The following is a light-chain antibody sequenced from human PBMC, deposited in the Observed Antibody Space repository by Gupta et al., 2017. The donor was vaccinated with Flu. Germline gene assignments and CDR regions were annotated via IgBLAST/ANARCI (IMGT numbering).Light chain of an antibody. Sequence: QSALTQPPSVSGSPGQSVTISCTGTSSDVGTYNRVSWYQQSPGTAPKLMLYEVSNRPSEVPDRFSGSKSGNTASLTISGLQGEDEADYYCSSYTSSYTFVLGTGTKVTVL. J-gene: IGLJ1*01. CDR1: SSDVGTYNR. CDR2: EVS. V-gene: IGLV2-18*02. CDR3: SSYTSSYTFV.